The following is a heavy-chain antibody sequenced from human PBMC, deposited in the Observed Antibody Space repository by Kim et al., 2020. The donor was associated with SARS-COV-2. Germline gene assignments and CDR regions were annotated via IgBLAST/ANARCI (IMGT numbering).Heavy chain of an antibody. CDR1: GFSFGTYA. CDR3: AKDPWIQLWFAADDY. CDR2: ISASGATP. Sequence: GGSLRLSCAASGFSFGTYAMSWVRQAPGKGLEWVSAISASGATPYYADSVKGRFTISRDNSRNTLYLQMSSLRAEDTAIYYCAKDPWIQLWFAADDYWG. V-gene: IGHV3-23*01. J-gene: IGHJ4*01. D-gene: IGHD5-18*01.